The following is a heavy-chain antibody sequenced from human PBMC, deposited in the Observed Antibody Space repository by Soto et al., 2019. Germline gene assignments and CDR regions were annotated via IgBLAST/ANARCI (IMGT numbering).Heavy chain of an antibody. Sequence: EVQLVESGGGLVQPGGSLRLSCAASGFTFSDHYMDWVRQAPGKGLEWVGRTRNKANSFTTEYAASVKDRFTISSDESKNSLYLQMNSLKTEDTVVYYCGRWGGAAGRYFMDVWGKGTTVTVSS. CDR1: GFTFSDHY. D-gene: IGHD6-13*01. V-gene: IGHV3-72*01. CDR3: GRWGGAAGRYFMDV. CDR2: TRNKANSFTT. J-gene: IGHJ6*03.